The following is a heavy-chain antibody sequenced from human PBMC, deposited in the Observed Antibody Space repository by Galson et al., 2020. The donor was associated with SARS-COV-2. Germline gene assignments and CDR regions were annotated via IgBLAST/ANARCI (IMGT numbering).Heavy chain of an antibody. Sequence: SETLSLTCTVSGGSISSGGYYWSWIRQHPGKGLEWIGYIYYSGSTYYNPSLKSRVTISVDTSKNQFSLKLSSVTAADTAVYYCARGGITMVRGVISFDAFDIWGQGTMVTVSS. D-gene: IGHD3-10*01. CDR2: IYYSGST. J-gene: IGHJ3*02. CDR3: ARGGITMVRGVISFDAFDI. V-gene: IGHV4-31*03. CDR1: GGSISSGGYY.